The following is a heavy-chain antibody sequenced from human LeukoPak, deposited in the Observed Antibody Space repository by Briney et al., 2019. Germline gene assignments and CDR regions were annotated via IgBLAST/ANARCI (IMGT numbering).Heavy chain of an antibody. CDR3: AVYGSGFAP. Sequence: GGSLRLSCAASGFTFSSYEMNWVRQAPGKGLEWVSYISSSGSTIYYADSVKGRLTISRDNAKNSLYLQMNSLRAEDTAVYYCAVYGSGFAPRGQGTLVTVSS. CDR1: GFTFSSYE. CDR2: ISSSGSTI. J-gene: IGHJ5*02. V-gene: IGHV3-48*03. D-gene: IGHD3-10*01.